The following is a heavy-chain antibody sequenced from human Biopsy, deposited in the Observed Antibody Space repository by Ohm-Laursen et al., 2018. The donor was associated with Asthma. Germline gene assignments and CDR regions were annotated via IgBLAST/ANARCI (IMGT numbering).Heavy chain of an antibody. J-gene: IGHJ4*02. CDR3: AKRRGYSGHGNDY. CDR2: ISYDGNHK. CDR1: GFTFSTYG. D-gene: IGHD5-12*01. V-gene: IGHV3-30*18. Sequence: SSLRLSCAASGFTFSTYGMHWVRQAPGKGLEWVAVISYDGNHKFYEDSVKGRFTISRDNSKNTLCLQMNSLRTEDTAVYYCAKRRGYSGHGNDYWGQGTLVIVSS.